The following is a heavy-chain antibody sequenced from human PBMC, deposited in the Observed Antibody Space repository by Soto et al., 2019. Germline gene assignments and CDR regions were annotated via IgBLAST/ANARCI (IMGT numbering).Heavy chain of an antibody. CDR2: IVVGSGNT. CDR1: GLTFTSSA. J-gene: IGHJ6*02. Sequence: SVKVSCKACGLTFTSSALQLVRQARGQRLEWIGWIVVGSGNTNYAQKFQERVTITRDMSTSTAYMELSSLRSEDTAVYYCAVNFPRGWTYHYGMDVWGQGTTFTVSS. V-gene: IGHV1-58*01. CDR3: AVNFPRGWTYHYGMDV. D-gene: IGHD6-19*01.